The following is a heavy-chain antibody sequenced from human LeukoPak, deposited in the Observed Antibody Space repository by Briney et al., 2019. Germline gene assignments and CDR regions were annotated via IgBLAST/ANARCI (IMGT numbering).Heavy chain of an antibody. D-gene: IGHD6-19*01. J-gene: IGHJ4*02. CDR3: AKDLAVARVGLFDY. CDR2: ISGGGGST. Sequence: PGGSLRLSCAASGFTFSSYAMSWVRQAPGKGLEWVSAISGGGGSTYYADSVKGRFTISRDNSKNTLYLQMNSLRAEDTAVYYCAKDLAVARVGLFDYWGQGTLVTVSS. V-gene: IGHV3-23*01. CDR1: GFTFSSYA.